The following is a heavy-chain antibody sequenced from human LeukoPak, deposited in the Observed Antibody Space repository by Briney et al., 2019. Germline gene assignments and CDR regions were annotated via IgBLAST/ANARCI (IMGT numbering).Heavy chain of an antibody. CDR1: GYTFTAYC. V-gene: IGHV1-2*06. CDR3: ARKYYCDSSGYYYDDASDI. CDR2: INPNSGGT. Sequence: ASVKVSCKASGYTFTAYCIHWVRQAPGQGLEWMGRINPNSGGTNYALNFQGRVTMTRDTSISTANMELSRLRSDDTAVYYCARKYYCDSSGYYYDDASDIWGQGTMVTVSS. J-gene: IGHJ3*02. D-gene: IGHD3-22*01.